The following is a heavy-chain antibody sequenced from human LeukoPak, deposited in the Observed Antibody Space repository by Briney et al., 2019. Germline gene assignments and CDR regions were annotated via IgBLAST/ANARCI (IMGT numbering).Heavy chain of an antibody. D-gene: IGHD6-19*01. Sequence: SGTLSLTCTVSGGSISSGSHYWSWIRQPAGEGLEWIGRIYSSGNTNYNPSLKSRVTISVDTSKNQFSLKLSSVTAADTAIYYCARGIPVAGLFDYWGQGALVAVSS. CDR1: GGSISSGSHY. CDR2: IYSSGNT. CDR3: ARGIPVAGLFDY. J-gene: IGHJ4*02. V-gene: IGHV4-61*02.